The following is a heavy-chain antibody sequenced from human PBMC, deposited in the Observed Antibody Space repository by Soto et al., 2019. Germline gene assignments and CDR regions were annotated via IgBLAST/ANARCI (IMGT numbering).Heavy chain of an antibody. CDR2: ISAYNGNT. CDR1: GYTFTSYG. V-gene: IGHV1-18*01. D-gene: IGHD5-18*01. Sequence: GASVKVSCKASGYTFTSYGISWVRQAPGQGLEWMGWISAYNGNTNYAQKLQGRVTMTTDTSTSTAYMELRSLRSDDTAVYYCARDIQLWLLSGAFDIWGQGTVVTVSS. J-gene: IGHJ3*02. CDR3: ARDIQLWLLSGAFDI.